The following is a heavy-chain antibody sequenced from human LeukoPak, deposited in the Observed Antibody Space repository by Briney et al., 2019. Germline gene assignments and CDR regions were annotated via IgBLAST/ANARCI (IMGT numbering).Heavy chain of an antibody. V-gene: IGHV4-59*08. Sequence: PSETLSLTCAVSGGSISSYYWSWIRQPPGKGLEWIGYIYYSGSTNYNPSLKSRVTISVDTSKNQFSLKLSSVTAADTAVYYCASLSYCSSTSCYVGYFDYWGQGTLVTVSS. D-gene: IGHD2-2*01. CDR1: GGSISSYY. CDR3: ASLSYCSSTSCYVGYFDY. CDR2: IYYSGST. J-gene: IGHJ4*02.